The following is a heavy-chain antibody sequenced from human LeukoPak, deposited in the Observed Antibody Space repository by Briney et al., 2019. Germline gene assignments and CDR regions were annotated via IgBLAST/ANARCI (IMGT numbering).Heavy chain of an antibody. Sequence: GRSLRLSCAASGFTFSSYGMHWVRQAPGKGLEWVAVMSYDGSNKYYADSVKGRFTISRDNSKNTLYLQMNSLRAEDTAVYYCASDIVVVPAAYYYYYGMDVWGQGTTVTVSS. D-gene: IGHD2-2*01. V-gene: IGHV3-30*03. J-gene: IGHJ6*02. CDR1: GFTFSSYG. CDR3: ASDIVVVPAAYYYYYGMDV. CDR2: MSYDGSNK.